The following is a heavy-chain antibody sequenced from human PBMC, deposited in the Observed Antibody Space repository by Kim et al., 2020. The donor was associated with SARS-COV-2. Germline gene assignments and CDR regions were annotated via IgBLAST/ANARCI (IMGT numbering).Heavy chain of an antibody. Sequence: ASVKVSCKASGYTFITYYIHWVRQAPGQGLEWMGIINPNTGGATYAQKFQGRVTMTRDTSTSTVYMELSSLRSEDTAVFCCARSGAYYYFDYWGQGTLVTVSS. J-gene: IGHJ4*02. D-gene: IGHD1-26*01. V-gene: IGHV1-46*01. CDR2: INPNTGGA. CDR3: ARSGAYYYFDY. CDR1: GYTFITYY.